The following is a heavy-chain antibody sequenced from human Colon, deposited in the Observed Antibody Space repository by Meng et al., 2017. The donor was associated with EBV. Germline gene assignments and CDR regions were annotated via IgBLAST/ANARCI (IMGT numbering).Heavy chain of an antibody. V-gene: IGHV4-39*07. J-gene: IGHJ4*02. CDR2: ISYGGST. D-gene: IGHD5-18*01. CDR3: ARGIQIWHEIDY. CDR1: GGSISSSSSS. Sequence: HLHMRRSAPGLVTPSEPLPLTCTLSGGSISSSSSSCAWIRQPPGKGLEWIGGISYGGSTSYNPSLKSRVTISIDTSKNQFSLSLTSVTAADTAIYYCARGIQIWHEIDYWGQGTLVTVSS.